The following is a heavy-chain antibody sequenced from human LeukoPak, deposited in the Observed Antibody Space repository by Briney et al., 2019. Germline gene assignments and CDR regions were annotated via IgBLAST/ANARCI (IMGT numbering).Heavy chain of an antibody. J-gene: IGHJ4*02. D-gene: IGHD4-17*01. V-gene: IGHV3-21*01. Sequence: GGTLRLSCAASGFTFSSYTMNWVRQAPGKGLEWVSSIRSSSSYIYYADSVKGRSTISRDNAKHSLHLLMNSLRAEDTAVYYCARDARMTTVTPWGFDYWGQGTPVTVST. CDR3: ARDARMTTVTPWGFDY. CDR2: IRSSSSYI. CDR1: GFTFSSYT.